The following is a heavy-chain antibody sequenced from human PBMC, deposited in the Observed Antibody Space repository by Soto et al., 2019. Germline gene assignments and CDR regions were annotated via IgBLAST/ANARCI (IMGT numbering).Heavy chain of an antibody. D-gene: IGHD3-16*01. CDR3: ARELGVVWGYYYYYGMDV. J-gene: IGHJ6*02. Sequence: ASVKVSCKTSGYTFSTFGISWVRQAPGQGLEWMGWISAYTGNTNYAQKLQGRVTMTTDTSTSTAYMELRSLRSDDTAVYYCARELGVVWGYYYYYGMDVWGQGTTVTVSS. CDR1: GYTFSTFG. CDR2: ISAYTGNT. V-gene: IGHV1-18*01.